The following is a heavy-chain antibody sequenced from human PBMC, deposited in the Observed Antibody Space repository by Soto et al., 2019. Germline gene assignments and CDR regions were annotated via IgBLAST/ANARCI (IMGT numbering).Heavy chain of an antibody. V-gene: IGHV3-23*01. J-gene: IGHJ6*02. CDR3: AKHIAATGISYYYYGMDV. CDR2: ISSSGGST. Sequence: GGSLRLSCAASGFTFSSYAMSWVRQAPGKGLEWVSAISSSGGSTYNADSVKGRFTISRDNSKNTLYLQMNSLRAEDTAVYYCAKHIAATGISYYYYGMDVWGLGTTVTVSS. D-gene: IGHD6-13*01. CDR1: GFTFSSYA.